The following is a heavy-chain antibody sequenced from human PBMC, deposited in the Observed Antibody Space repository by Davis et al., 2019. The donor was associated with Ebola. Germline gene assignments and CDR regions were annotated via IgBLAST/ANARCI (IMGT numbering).Heavy chain of an antibody. Sequence: GESLKISCADSAITFSSYAMTWVRQAPGKGLEWVSAISGSGGNTYYADSVKGRFTISRDNSKKTMYLQMNSLRVEDTAVYYCVRDEYFDLWGRGTLVTVSS. V-gene: IGHV3-23*01. J-gene: IGHJ2*01. CDR2: ISGSGGNT. CDR1: AITFSSYA. CDR3: VRDEYFDL.